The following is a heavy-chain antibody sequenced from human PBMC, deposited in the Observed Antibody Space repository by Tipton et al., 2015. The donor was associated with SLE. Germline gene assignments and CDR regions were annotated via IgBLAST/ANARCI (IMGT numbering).Heavy chain of an antibody. D-gene: IGHD5-24*01. CDR3: ATNIEMSVTPLHY. CDR2: IIPIFGAP. J-gene: IGHJ4*02. CDR1: GGAFSTYS. V-gene: IGHV1-69*01. Sequence: QPGAEVKRPGSSVTVSCKASGGAFSTYSLSWVRQAPGQGLEWMGGIIPIFGAPNYAQKFQGRVTITADESTRTAHMELSSLRSDDTAVYYCATNIEMSVTPLHYWGQGTLVTVSS.